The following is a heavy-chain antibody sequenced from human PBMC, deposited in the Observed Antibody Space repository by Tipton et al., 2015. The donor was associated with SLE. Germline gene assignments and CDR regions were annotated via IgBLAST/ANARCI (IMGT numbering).Heavy chain of an antibody. CDR2: MNPKSGNT. J-gene: IGHJ6*03. V-gene: IGHV1-18*01. CDR3: ARVGGSDSYYYMDV. Sequence: QSGAEVKKPGASVKVSCKASGYTFTSYGISWVRQAPGQGLEWMGWMNPKSGNTGYAQKFQGRVTMTTDTSTSTAYMELRSLRSDDTAVYYCARVGGSDSYYYMDVWGKGTTVTVSS. D-gene: IGHD1-26*01. CDR1: GYTFTSYG.